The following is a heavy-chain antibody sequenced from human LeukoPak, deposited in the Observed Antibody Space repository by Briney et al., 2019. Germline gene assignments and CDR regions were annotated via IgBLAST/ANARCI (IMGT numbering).Heavy chain of an antibody. CDR3: ARDGYCSGGSCYKVNRWFDP. CDR1: GFTFSSYS. CDR2: ISSSSSYI. J-gene: IGHJ5*02. V-gene: IGHV3-21*01. Sequence: PGGSLRLSCAASGFTFSSYSMNWVRQAPGKGLEWVSSISSSSSYIYYADSAKGRFTISRDNAKNSLYLQMNSLRAEDTAVYYCARDGYCSGGSCYKVNRWFDPWGQGTLVTVSS. D-gene: IGHD2-15*01.